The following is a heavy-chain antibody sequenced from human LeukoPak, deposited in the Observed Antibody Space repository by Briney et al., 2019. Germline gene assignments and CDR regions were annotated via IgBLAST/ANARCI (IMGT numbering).Heavy chain of an antibody. Sequence: GGSLRLSCAASGFSLSNYWMHWVRQAPGKGLEWVAVISYDGSNKYYADSVKGRFTISRDNSKNTLYLQMNSLRAEDTAVYCCARDGSLYPFDYWGQGTLVTVSS. D-gene: IGHD3-16*02. J-gene: IGHJ4*02. CDR1: GFSLSNYW. V-gene: IGHV3-30-3*01. CDR3: ARDGSLYPFDY. CDR2: ISYDGSNK.